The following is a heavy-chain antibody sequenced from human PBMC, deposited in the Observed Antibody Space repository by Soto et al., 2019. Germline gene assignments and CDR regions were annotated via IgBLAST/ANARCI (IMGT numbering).Heavy chain of an antibody. CDR3: ARGHGSWFGELWLFDP. D-gene: IGHD3-10*01. V-gene: IGHV1-8*02. CDR2: MNPNSGNT. CDR1: GYTFTGYY. J-gene: IGHJ5*02. Sequence: GASVKVSCKASGYTFTGYYMHWVRQATGQGLEWMGWMNPNSGNTGYAQKFQGRVTMTRNTSISTAYMELSSLRSEDTAVYYCARGHGSWFGELWLFDPWGQGTLVTVSS.